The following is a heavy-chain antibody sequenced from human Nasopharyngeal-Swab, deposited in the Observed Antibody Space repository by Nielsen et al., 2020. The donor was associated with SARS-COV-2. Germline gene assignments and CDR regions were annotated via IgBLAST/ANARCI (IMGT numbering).Heavy chain of an antibody. CDR3: ARPLRGAVAPFDY. CDR1: GGSISSYY. Sequence: GSLRLSCTVSGGSISSYYWSWIRQPPGKGLEWIGYIYYSGITNYTPSLKSRVIISVDTSKNQFSLKLSSVTAADTAVYYCARPLRGAVAPFDYWGQGTLVTVSS. CDR2: IYYSGIT. D-gene: IGHD6-19*01. V-gene: IGHV4-59*01. J-gene: IGHJ4*02.